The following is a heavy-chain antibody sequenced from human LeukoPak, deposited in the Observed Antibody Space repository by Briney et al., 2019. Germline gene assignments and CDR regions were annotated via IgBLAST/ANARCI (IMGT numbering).Heavy chain of an antibody. D-gene: IGHD4-17*01. CDR1: GYTFTSYG. Sequence: ASVKVSCKASGYTFTSYGISWVRQAPGQGLEWMGWISAYNGNTNYAQKLQGRVTMTTDTSTSTAYMELRSLRSDDTAVYYCARDRRVTTVTTFHYYYMDVWGKGTTVTISS. J-gene: IGHJ6*03. CDR2: ISAYNGNT. V-gene: IGHV1-18*01. CDR3: ARDRRVTTVTTFHYYYMDV.